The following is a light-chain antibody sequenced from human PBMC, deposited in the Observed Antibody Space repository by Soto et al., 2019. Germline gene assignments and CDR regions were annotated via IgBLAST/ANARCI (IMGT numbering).Light chain of an antibody. J-gene: IGKJ1*01. CDR3: QQYNNWPQT. CDR2: DVS. Sequence: EIVMTQSPATLSVSPWESATLSCRASQSVNRDLAWYQQKPGQAPRLLIYDVSARATGIPARFSGTGSGTEFTLTISSLQSADFAVYCCQQYNNWPQTFGQGTKVDI. V-gene: IGKV3-15*01. CDR1: QSVNRD.